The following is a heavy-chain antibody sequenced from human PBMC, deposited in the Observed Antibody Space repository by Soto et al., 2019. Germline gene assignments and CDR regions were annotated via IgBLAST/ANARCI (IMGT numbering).Heavy chain of an antibody. V-gene: IGHV1-69*13. CDR3: ASEIVVVVAATAHYYYDGMDV. D-gene: IGHD2-15*01. CDR2: IIPIFGTA. Sequence: ASVKVSCKASGGTFSSYAISWVRQAPGQGLEWMGGIIPIFGTANYAQKFQGRVTITADESTSTAYMELSSLRSEDTAVYYCASEIVVVVAATAHYYYDGMDVWGQGITVTVSS. J-gene: IGHJ6*02. CDR1: GGTFSSYA.